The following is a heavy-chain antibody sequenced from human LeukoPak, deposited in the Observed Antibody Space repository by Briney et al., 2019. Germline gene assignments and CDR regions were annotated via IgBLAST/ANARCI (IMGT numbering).Heavy chain of an antibody. D-gene: IGHD5-18*01. J-gene: IGHJ3*02. CDR3: ARTGYSYGGLPDI. CDR1: GFTFSSYS. V-gene: IGHV3-21*01. CDR2: ISSSSSYI. Sequence: GGSLRLSCAASGFTFSSYSMNWVRQAPGKGLEWVSSISSSSSYIYYADSVKGRFTISRDNAKNSLYLQMNSLRAEDTAVYYCARTGYSYGGLPDIWGQGTMVTVSS.